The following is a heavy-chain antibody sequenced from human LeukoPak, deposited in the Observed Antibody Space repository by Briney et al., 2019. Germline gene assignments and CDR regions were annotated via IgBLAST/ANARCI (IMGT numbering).Heavy chain of an antibody. CDR2: INHSGST. Sequence: SETLSLTCAVYGGSFSGYYWGWIRQPPGKGLEWIGEINHSGSTNYNPSLKSRVTISVDTSKNQFSLKLSSVTAADTAVYYCARSITMIVVVIRPVDAFDIWGQGTMVTVSS. V-gene: IGHV4-34*01. CDR1: GGSFSGYY. CDR3: ARSITMIVVVIRPVDAFDI. J-gene: IGHJ3*02. D-gene: IGHD3-22*01.